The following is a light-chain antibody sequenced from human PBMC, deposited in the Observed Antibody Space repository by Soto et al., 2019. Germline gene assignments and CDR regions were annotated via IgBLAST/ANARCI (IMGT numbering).Light chain of an antibody. V-gene: IGLV4-69*01. CDR3: QTWGTGIHVV. CDR1: SGHSSYA. CDR2: LNSDGSH. J-gene: IGLJ3*02. Sequence: QSVLTQSPSASASLGASVKLTCTLNSGHSSYAIAWHQQQPDKGPRFLMKLNSDGSHTKGEGIPDRFSGSSSGAERSLTISSLQSEDEADYYCQTWGTGIHVVFGGGTKLTVL.